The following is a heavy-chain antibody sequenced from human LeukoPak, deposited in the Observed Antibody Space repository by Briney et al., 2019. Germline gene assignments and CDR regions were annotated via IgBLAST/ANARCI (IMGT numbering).Heavy chain of an antibody. CDR1: GFTFSNAW. Sequence: GGSLRLSCAASGFTFSNAWMSWFRQAPGKGLEGVANTKLDGSEKSYVDSVKGRFTVSRDNAKNSLFLQMSSLRAEDTAVYFCAREWAYYYGSSGYFDYWGQGTLVTVSS. D-gene: IGHD3-22*01. J-gene: IGHJ4*02. CDR2: TKLDGSEK. V-gene: IGHV3-7*01. CDR3: AREWAYYYGSSGYFDY.